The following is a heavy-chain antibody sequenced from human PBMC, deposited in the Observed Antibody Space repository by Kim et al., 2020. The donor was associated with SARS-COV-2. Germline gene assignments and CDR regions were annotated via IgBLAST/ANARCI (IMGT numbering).Heavy chain of an antibody. Sequence: GRSLRLSCVASGFTFSRHWMQWVRQAPGKGLAWVSHINKDGSEIRYADSVKGRFTASRDNAKNTLYLQMNSLRVEDTAVYYCARDYSAERKFDPWGQGT. J-gene: IGHJ5*02. V-gene: IGHV3-74*01. CDR3: ARDYSAERKFDP. CDR2: INKDGSEI. D-gene: IGHD5-18*01. CDR1: GFTFSRHW.